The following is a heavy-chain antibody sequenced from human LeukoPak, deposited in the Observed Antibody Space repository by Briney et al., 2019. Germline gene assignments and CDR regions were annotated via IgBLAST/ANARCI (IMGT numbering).Heavy chain of an antibody. CDR2: IYYSGST. V-gene: IGHV4-59*01. Sequence: SETLSLTCTVSGGSISSYYWNWIRQPPGKGLEWIGYIYYSGSTNYNPSLKSRVTISVDTSKNQFSLKLSSVTAADTAVNYCAQTLNYYYYYMDVWGKGTTVTVSS. J-gene: IGHJ6*03. CDR3: AQTLNYYYYYMDV. D-gene: IGHD4/OR15-4a*01. CDR1: GGSISSYY.